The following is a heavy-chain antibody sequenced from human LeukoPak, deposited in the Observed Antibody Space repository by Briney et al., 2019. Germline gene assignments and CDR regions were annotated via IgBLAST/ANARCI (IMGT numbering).Heavy chain of an antibody. CDR2: SGGSGGRT. V-gene: IGHV3-23*01. CDR3: AQEHFDTSGYYSRFDN. D-gene: IGHD3-22*01. Sequence: GGSPRLSCAASGFTFPRHAMSWVRQAPGKGLEWVASSGGSGGRTHYADSVKGRFTISRDNSQNTVYLHMNSLRADDTAVYYCAQEHFDTSGYYSRFDNWGQGILVTVSS. J-gene: IGHJ4*02. CDR1: GFTFPRHA.